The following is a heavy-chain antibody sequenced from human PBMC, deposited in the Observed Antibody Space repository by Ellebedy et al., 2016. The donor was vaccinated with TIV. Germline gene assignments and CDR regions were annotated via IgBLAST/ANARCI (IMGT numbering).Heavy chain of an antibody. Sequence: GESLKISXAASGFTFSSYSINWVRQAPGKGLEWVSYISSSSSTIYYADSVKGRFTISRDNAKNTLYLQMNSLRAEDTAVYYCSSINEGDVDKWGQGTLVTVSS. CDR2: ISSSSSTI. CDR1: GFTFSSYS. V-gene: IGHV3-48*04. CDR3: SSINEGDVDK. J-gene: IGHJ4*02. D-gene: IGHD2-8*01.